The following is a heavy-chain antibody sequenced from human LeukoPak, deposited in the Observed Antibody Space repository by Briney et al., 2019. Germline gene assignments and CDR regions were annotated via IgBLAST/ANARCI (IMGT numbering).Heavy chain of an antibody. V-gene: IGHV3-23*01. J-gene: IGHJ4*02. CDR1: EFTFSSYG. D-gene: IGHD3-3*01. CDR2: ISGSGGST. CDR3: AKANRFVGVVVSFDY. Sequence: GGSLRLSCAASEFTFSSYGMSWVRQAPGKGLEWVSGISGSGGSTYYADSVKGRFTISRDNSKNTLYLQMNSLRAEDTAVYYCAKANRFVGVVVSFDYWGQGTLVTVSS.